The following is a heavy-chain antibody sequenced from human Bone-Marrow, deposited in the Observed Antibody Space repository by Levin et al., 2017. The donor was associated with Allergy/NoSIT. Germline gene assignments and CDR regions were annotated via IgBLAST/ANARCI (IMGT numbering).Heavy chain of an antibody. D-gene: IGHD2-15*01. CDR1: GFTLSHYW. CDR2: IKEDGSEQ. V-gene: IGHV3-7*01. CDR3: ARDFAYVVDY. Sequence: GGSLRLSCAASGFTLSHYWMSWVRQAPGKGLEWVANIKEDGSEQWYVDSVKGRFTISRDNAKSSLYLQINSLRAEDTAVYYCARDFAYVVDYWGQGTLVTVSS. J-gene: IGHJ4*02.